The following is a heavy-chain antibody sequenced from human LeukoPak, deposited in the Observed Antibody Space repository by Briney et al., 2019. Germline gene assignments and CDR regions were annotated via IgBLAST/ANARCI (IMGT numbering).Heavy chain of an antibody. CDR1: GFTFSSYA. D-gene: IGHD6-19*01. V-gene: IGHV3-30-3*01. CDR2: ISYDGSNK. J-gene: IGHJ3*02. CDR3: AKVYSSGWYAIDAFDI. Sequence: GGSLRLSCAASGFTFSSYAMHWVRQAPGKGLEWVAVISYDGSNKYYADSVKGRFTISRDNSKNTLYLQMNSLRAEDTAVYYCAKVYSSGWYAIDAFDIWGRGTMVTVSS.